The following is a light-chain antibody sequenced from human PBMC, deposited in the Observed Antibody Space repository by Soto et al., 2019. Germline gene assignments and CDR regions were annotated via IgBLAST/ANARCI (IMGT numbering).Light chain of an antibody. CDR2: AAS. V-gene: IGKV1-39*01. Sequence: DIQMTQSPSSLSASVGDRVTITCRTSQSITGYLNWYQRKPGKAPILLIYAASNLQTGVPSRFSGSESGTDFTLTISSLQPEDFATYYCQQSYSTPGTFGQGTRVEIK. J-gene: IGKJ1*01. CDR3: QQSYSTPGT. CDR1: QSITGY.